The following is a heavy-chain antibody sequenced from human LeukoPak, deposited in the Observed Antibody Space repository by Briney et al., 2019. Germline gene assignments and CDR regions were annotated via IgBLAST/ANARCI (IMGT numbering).Heavy chain of an antibody. J-gene: IGHJ6*02. D-gene: IGHD6-13*01. CDR3: ARESNKITSSWYLNYYYGMDV. Sequence: GGSLRLSCAASGFTFSSYSMNWVRQAPGKELEWVSSISSSSSYIYYADSVKGRFTISRDNAKNSLYLQMNSLRAEDTAVYYCARESNKITSSWYLNYYYGMDVWGQGTTVTVSS. CDR2: ISSSSSYI. V-gene: IGHV3-21*01. CDR1: GFTFSSYS.